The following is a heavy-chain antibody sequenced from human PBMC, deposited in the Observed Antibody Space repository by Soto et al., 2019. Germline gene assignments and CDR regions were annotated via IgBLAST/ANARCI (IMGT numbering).Heavy chain of an antibody. CDR1: SDSFGISSYY. D-gene: IGHD4-17*01. J-gene: IGHJ4*01. CDR3: ARGLSYGYFLSL. V-gene: IGHV4-39*02. CDR2: LYYNGNT. Sequence: QLILQGSGPGLVKPWETLSLTCAVLSDSFGISSYYWAWIRQPPGKGLEWIGSLYYNGNTFYNRSLKSRVTISGDTSMNHLSLRMSAVTGTDTAVYFCARGLSYGYFLSLWGQGKLVSVSS.